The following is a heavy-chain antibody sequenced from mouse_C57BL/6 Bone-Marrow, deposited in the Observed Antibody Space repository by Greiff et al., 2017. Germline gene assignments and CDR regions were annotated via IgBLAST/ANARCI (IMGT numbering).Heavy chain of an antibody. CDR3: ARGGITTVVPDY. J-gene: IGHJ2*01. V-gene: IGHV1-66*01. CDR2: IYPGSGNT. Sequence: VQVVESGPELVKPGASVKISCKASGYSFTSYYIHWVKQRPGQGLEWIGWIYPGSGNTKYNEKFKGKATLTADTSSSTAYMQLSSLTSEDSAVYYCARGGITTVVPDYWGQGTTLTVS. D-gene: IGHD1-1*01. CDR1: GYSFTSYY.